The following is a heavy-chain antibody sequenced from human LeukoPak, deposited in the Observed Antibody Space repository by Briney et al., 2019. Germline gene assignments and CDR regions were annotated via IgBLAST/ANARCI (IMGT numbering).Heavy chain of an antibody. CDR2: IYNIKST. D-gene: IGHD5-24*01. V-gene: IGHV4-61*01. J-gene: IGHJ4*02. CDR1: GGSVSSGFYF. CDR3: ARKARDGYKFDY. Sequence: SETLSLTCTVSGGSVSSGFYFWSWIRQTPGKGLEWIAYIYNIKSTNYSPSLKGRATVSVDTSKNQFSLRLSSVTAADTAVYYCARKARDGYKFDYWGQGTLVTVSS.